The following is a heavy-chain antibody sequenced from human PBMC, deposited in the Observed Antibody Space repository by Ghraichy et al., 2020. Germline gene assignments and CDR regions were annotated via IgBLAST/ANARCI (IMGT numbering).Heavy chain of an antibody. CDR1: GFTFTSYG. CDR2: VYNDGSNK. D-gene: IGHD3-10*01. Sequence: GGSLRLSCAASGFTFTSYGMHWVRQVPGKGLEWVVNVYNDGSNKYYAESVKGRFTVSRDNSKNTLHLQMNSLRAEDTAVYYCARDRGQYGSGLMGVWGQGTTVTVSS. J-gene: IGHJ6*02. V-gene: IGHV3-33*01. CDR3: ARDRGQYGSGLMGV.